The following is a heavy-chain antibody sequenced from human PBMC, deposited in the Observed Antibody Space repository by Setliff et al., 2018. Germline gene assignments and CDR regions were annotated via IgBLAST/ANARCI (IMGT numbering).Heavy chain of an antibody. Sequence: PSETLSLTCTVSGGSISSYYWSWIRQPPGKGLEWIGHIYYSGSTNYNPSLKSRVIISVDTFRSQFSLQLTSVTAADTAIHYCARQGASGAPHYWGQGTLVTVSS. CDR1: GGSISSYY. CDR2: IYYSGST. CDR3: ARQGASGAPHY. D-gene: IGHD6-13*01. V-gene: IGHV4-59*08. J-gene: IGHJ4*02.